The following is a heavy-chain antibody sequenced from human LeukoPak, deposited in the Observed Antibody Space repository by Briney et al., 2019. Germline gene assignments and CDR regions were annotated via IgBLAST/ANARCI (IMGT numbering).Heavy chain of an antibody. J-gene: IGHJ4*02. CDR1: GFTFSSYG. CDR3: ARGGYSSGWYVFDY. V-gene: IGHV3-64*01. D-gene: IGHD6-19*01. Sequence: GGSLRLSCAASGFTFSSYGMHWVRQAPGKGLEYVSAISSNGGSTYYANSVKGRFTISRDNSKNTLYLQMGSLRAEDMAVYYCARGGYSSGWYVFDYWGQGTLVTVSS. CDR2: ISSNGGST.